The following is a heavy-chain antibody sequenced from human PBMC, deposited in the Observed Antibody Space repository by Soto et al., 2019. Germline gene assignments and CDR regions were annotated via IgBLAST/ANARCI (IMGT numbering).Heavy chain of an antibody. D-gene: IGHD3-10*01. Sequence: SETLSLTCTVSGGSISSYYWSWIRQPPGKGLEWIGYIYYSGSTNYNPSLKSRVTISVDTSKNQFSLKLSSVTAADTAVYYCARGYYGSGDWFDPGGQGTLVTVSS. CDR2: IYYSGST. J-gene: IGHJ5*02. CDR3: ARGYYGSGDWFDP. CDR1: GGSISSYY. V-gene: IGHV4-59*01.